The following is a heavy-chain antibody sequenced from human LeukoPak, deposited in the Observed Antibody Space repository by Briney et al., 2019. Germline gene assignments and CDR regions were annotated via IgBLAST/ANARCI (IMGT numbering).Heavy chain of an antibody. CDR3: ARDLYYYDSSGYYQYYYYYYGMDV. CDR2: IIPIFGTA. Sequence: SVKVSCNASGGTFSNYAVSWVRQAPGQGLEWMGGIIPIFGTANYAQKFQGRVTITADESTSTAYMELSSLRSEDTAVYYCARDLYYYDSSGYYQYYYYYYGMDVWGQGTTVTVSS. J-gene: IGHJ6*02. CDR1: GGTFSNYA. D-gene: IGHD3-22*01. V-gene: IGHV1-69*13.